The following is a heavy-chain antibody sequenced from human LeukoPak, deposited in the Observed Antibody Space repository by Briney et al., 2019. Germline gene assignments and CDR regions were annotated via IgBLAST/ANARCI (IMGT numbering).Heavy chain of an antibody. CDR3: ARDRGGYSYGQYYFDY. CDR1: GGSISSGTYY. V-gene: IGHV4-61*02. Sequence: PSQTLSLTCTVSGGSISSGTYYWSWIRQPAGKGLEWIGRVYTSGSTNYNPSLKSRVTISVDTSKNQFSLKLSSVTAADTAVYYCARDRGGYSYGQYYFDYWGQGTLVTASS. J-gene: IGHJ4*02. D-gene: IGHD5-18*01. CDR2: VYTSGST.